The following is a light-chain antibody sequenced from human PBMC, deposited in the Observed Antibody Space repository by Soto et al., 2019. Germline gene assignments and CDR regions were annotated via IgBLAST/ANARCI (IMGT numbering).Light chain of an antibody. Sequence: QSVLTQPPSVSGAPGQRVTISCTGSSSNIGADNDVHWYQQLPGTAPKLLIFRNNNRPSGVPERFSGSKSGTSASVAITGLQAEDEADYYCQSYDSSLNTYVFGTGTKLTVL. CDR3: QSYDSSLNTYV. CDR1: SSNIGADND. CDR2: RNN. V-gene: IGLV1-40*01. J-gene: IGLJ1*01.